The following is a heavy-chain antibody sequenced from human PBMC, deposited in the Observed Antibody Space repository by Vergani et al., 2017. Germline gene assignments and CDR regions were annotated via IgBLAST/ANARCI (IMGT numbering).Heavy chain of an antibody. CDR3: ARTSITMVRGVIGHY. J-gene: IGHJ4*02. CDR2: IRYDGSNK. CDR1: GFTFSSYG. D-gene: IGHD3-10*01. V-gene: IGHV3-30*02. Sequence: QVQLVESGGGVVQPGGSLRLSCAASGFTFSSYGMHWVRQAPGKGLEWVAFIRYDGSNKYYADSVKGRFTISRDNSKNTLYLQMNSLRAEDTAVYYCARTSITMVRGVIGHYWGQGTLVTVSS.